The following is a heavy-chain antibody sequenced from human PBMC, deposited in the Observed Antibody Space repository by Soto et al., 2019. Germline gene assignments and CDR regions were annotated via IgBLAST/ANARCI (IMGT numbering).Heavy chain of an antibody. CDR2: ISGSGGST. CDR3: ARDEQQLVDY. CDR1: GFTFSSYA. Sequence: PGGSLRLSCAASGFTFSSYAMSWVRQAPGKGLEWVSAISGSGGSTYYADSVKGRFTISRDNAKNSLYLQMNSLRAEDTAVYYCARDEQQLVDYWGQGTLVTVSS. D-gene: IGHD6-13*01. J-gene: IGHJ4*02. V-gene: IGHV3-23*01.